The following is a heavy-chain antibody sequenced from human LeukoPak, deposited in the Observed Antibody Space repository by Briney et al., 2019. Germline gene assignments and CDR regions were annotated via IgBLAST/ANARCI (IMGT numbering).Heavy chain of an antibody. CDR2: IYTTGGK. V-gene: IGHV3-66*01. Sequence: GGSLRLSCAASEFTVSSNYMSWVRQAPGKGLEWVSIIYTTGGKYYADSVKGRFTMSRDNSKNTLSLQMTSLRAEDTAVYYCVPHIHYSYQYWGRGTLVTVS. D-gene: IGHD2-21*01. J-gene: IGHJ4*02. CDR1: EFTVSSNY. CDR3: VPHIHYSYQY.